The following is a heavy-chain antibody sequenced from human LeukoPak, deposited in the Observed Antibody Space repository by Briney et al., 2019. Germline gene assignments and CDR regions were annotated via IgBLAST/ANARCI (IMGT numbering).Heavy chain of an antibody. Sequence: SETLSLTCTASGGSICRSDDKWGWIRQAPGKGLEWIASIYCSGSTYYNPSLKSRVTVSVDTSKSQFSLRLSSVTAADTAVYYCARRPLFDYWGQGTLVTVSS. CDR2: IYCSGST. CDR3: ARRPLFDY. CDR1: GGSICRSDDK. J-gene: IGHJ4*02. V-gene: IGHV4-39*01.